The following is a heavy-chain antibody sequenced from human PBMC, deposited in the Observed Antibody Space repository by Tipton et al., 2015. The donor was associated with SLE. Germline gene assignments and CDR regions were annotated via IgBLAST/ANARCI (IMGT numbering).Heavy chain of an antibody. CDR2: MYSGGRI. Sequence: SLRLSCKASGFAFSSYAMTWVRQAPGKGLEWVSVMYSGGRIHYGDSVKGRFTISRDNSKNTLYLQMNSLRAEDTAVYYCANGPGLQAFDIWGQGTMVTVSS. V-gene: IGHV3-23*03. J-gene: IGHJ3*02. CDR3: ANGPGLQAFDI. CDR1: GFAFSSYA.